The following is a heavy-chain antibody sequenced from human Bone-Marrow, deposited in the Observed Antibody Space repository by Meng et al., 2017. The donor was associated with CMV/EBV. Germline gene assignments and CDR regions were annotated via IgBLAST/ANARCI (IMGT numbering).Heavy chain of an antibody. D-gene: IGHD1-7*01. V-gene: IGHV4-59*01. CDR2: IYYSGST. J-gene: IGHJ6*02. CDR3: ARLKLSAYYNYGMDV. CDR1: GGSISSYY. Sequence: SETLSLTCTVSGGSISSYYWSWIRQPPGKGLEWIGYIYYSGSTNYNPSLKSRVTISVDTSKNQFSLKLSSVTAADTAVYYCARLKLSAYYNYGMDVWGQGTTVTVSS.